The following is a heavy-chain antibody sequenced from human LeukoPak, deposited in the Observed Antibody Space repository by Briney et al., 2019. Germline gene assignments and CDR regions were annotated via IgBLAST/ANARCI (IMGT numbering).Heavy chain of an antibody. CDR3: ARWRFLEWSYYYYGMDV. J-gene: IGHJ6*02. CDR1: GGTFSSYA. Sequence: SVKVSCKASGGTFSSYAISWVRQAPGQGLEWMGGIIPIFGTANYAQKFQGRVTITADESTSTAYMELSSLRSEDTAVYYCARWRFLEWSYYYYGMDVWGQGTTVTVSS. CDR2: IIPIFGTA. V-gene: IGHV1-69*13. D-gene: IGHD3-3*01.